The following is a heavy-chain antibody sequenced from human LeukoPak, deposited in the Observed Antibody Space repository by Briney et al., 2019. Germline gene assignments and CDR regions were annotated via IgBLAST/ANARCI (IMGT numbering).Heavy chain of an antibody. CDR1: GFTFSSYA. CDR2: IKQDGSEK. V-gene: IGHV3-7*01. D-gene: IGHD3-22*01. J-gene: IGHJ6*02. Sequence: PGGSLRLSCAASGFTFSSYAMSWVRQAPGKGLEWVANIKQDGSEKYYVDSVKGRFTISRDNAKNSLYLQMNSLRAEDTAVYYCARVDRRDSSGYYSLYYYYYGMDVWGQGTTVTVSS. CDR3: ARVDRRDSSGYYSLYYYYYGMDV.